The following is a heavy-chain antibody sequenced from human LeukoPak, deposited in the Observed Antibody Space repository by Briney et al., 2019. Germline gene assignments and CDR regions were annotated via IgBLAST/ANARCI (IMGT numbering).Heavy chain of an antibody. V-gene: IGHV4-30-4*01. CDR1: GVPISSGDYY. J-gene: IGHJ3*02. CDR3: ARDRLHMITFGGPTGGAFDI. Sequence: SQTLSLTCTVSGVPISSGDYYWSWIRQPRGKGLEWIGYIYYSGSTYYNPSLKSQITISVDTSKNQFSLKLSSVTAADTAVYYCARDRLHMITFGGPTGGAFDIWGQGTMVTVSS. CDR2: IYYSGST. D-gene: IGHD3-16*01.